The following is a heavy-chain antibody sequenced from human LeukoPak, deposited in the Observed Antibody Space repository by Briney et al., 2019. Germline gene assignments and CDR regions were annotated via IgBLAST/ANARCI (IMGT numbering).Heavy chain of an antibody. J-gene: IGHJ4*02. CDR3: AKDFGRNLGGPGY. CDR2: ISGDGYST. D-gene: IGHD3-10*01. V-gene: IGHV3-23*01. Sequence: GGSLRLSCAASGFTFSSYAMSWVRQAPGKGLEWVSAISGDGYSTYYADSVKGRFAISRDNSKSTLYLQMNSLRAEDTAVYYCAKDFGRNLGGPGYWGRGTRVTVSS. CDR1: GFTFSSYA.